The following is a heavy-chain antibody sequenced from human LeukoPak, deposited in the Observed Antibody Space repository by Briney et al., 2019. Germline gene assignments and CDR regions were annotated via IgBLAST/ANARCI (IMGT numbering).Heavy chain of an antibody. D-gene: IGHD3-10*01. CDR1: GGSISSGGYY. CDR3: ATHYGSGLDWFDP. Sequence: SETLSLTCTVSGGSISSGGYYWSWIRQPPGKGLEWIGRFYTSGSTNYNPSLKSRVTISVDTSKNQLSLKLSSVTAADTAMYYCATHYGSGLDWFDPWGQGTLVTVSS. CDR2: FYTSGST. V-gene: IGHV4-61*02. J-gene: IGHJ5*02.